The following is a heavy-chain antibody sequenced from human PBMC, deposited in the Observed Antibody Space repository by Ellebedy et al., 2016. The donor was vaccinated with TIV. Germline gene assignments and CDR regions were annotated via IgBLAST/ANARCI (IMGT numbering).Heavy chain of an antibody. D-gene: IGHD3-22*01. J-gene: IGHJ5*02. V-gene: IGHV4-59*08. CDR2: IYYSGST. CDR3: ARFLGYYYDSSGLSWFDP. CDR1: GGSISSYY. Sequence: MPSETLSLTCTVSGGSISSYYWSWIRQPPGKGLEWIGYIYYSGSTNYNPSLKSRVTISVDTSKNQFSLKLSSVTAADTAVYYCARFLGYYYDSSGLSWFDPWGQGTLVTVSS.